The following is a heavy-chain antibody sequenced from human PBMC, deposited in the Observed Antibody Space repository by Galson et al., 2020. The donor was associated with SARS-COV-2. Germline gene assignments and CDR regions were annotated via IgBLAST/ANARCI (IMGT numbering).Heavy chain of an antibody. D-gene: IGHD2-15*01. J-gene: IGHJ6*02. Sequence: SETLSLTCTVSGGSISSGGYYWSWIRQHPGKGLEWIGYIYYSGSTYYNPSLKSRVTISVDTSKNQFSLKLSSVTAADTAVYYCARDVGYCSGGSCYSSGSRAYGMDVWGQGTTVTVSS. CDR3: ARDVGYCSGGSCYSSGSRAYGMDV. CDR2: IYYSGST. V-gene: IGHV4-31*03. CDR1: GGSISSGGYY.